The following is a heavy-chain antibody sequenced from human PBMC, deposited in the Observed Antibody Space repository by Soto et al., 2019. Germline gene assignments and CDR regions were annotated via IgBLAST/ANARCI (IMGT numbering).Heavy chain of an antibody. CDR2: IYYSGST. Sequence: LETLSLTCTVSGGSISSSSYYWGWIRQPPGKGLEWIGSIYYSGSTYYNPSLKSRVTISVDTSKNQFSLKLSSVTAADTAVYYCARGRNWFDPWGQGTLVTVSS. CDR1: GGSISSSSYY. J-gene: IGHJ5*02. V-gene: IGHV4-39*01. CDR3: ARGRNWFDP.